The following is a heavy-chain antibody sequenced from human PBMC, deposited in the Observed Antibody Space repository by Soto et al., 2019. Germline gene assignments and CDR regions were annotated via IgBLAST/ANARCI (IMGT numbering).Heavy chain of an antibody. V-gene: IGHV1-46*01. D-gene: IGHD3-10*02. CDR3: AREASKCSGMDV. J-gene: IGHJ6*02. CDR2: INPSGGST. CDR1: GYTFTNYY. Sequence: VASVKVSCKASGYTFTNYYMHWVRQAPGQGLEWMGVINPSGGSTTYAQKFQGRVTMTRDTSTSTVYMELSSLISEDTTEYYCAREASKCSGMDVWGQGTTVTVSS.